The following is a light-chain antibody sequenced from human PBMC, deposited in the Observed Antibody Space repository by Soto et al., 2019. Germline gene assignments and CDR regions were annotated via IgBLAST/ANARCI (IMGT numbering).Light chain of an antibody. Sequence: IQMTQSPSSLSASVGDRVTITCRASQSIVTYLNWYLQKPGKAPKLXIYAASNLQSGVPSRFSSSGSGTDFTLTISSLQPEDFATYFCQQSYSTPTWTFGQGTKVDIK. J-gene: IGKJ1*01. V-gene: IGKV1-39*01. CDR2: AAS. CDR3: QQSYSTPTWT. CDR1: QSIVTY.